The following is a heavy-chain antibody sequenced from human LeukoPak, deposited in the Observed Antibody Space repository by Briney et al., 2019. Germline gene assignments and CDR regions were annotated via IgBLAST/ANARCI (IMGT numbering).Heavy chain of an antibody. V-gene: IGHV1-2*02. CDR3: ASGREQWLVQDYYYYYGMDV. CDR2: INPNSGGT. D-gene: IGHD6-19*01. Sequence: GASVKVSCKASGYTFTGYYMHWVRQAPGQGLEWMGWINPNSGGTNYAQKFQGRVTMTRDTSISTAYMELSRLRSDDTAVYYCASGREQWLVQDYYYYYGMDVWGQGTTVTVSS. J-gene: IGHJ6*02. CDR1: GYTFTGYY.